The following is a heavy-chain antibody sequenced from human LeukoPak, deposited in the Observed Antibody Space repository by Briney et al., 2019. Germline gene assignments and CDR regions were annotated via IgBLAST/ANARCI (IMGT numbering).Heavy chain of an antibody. CDR3: ARGTWAAIDY. V-gene: IGHV4-59*01. J-gene: IGHJ4*02. D-gene: IGHD6-13*01. CDR1: GGSISSYY. Sequence: ASETLSLTCTVSGGSISSYYWSWIRQPPGKGLEWIGYIYYSGSTNYNPSLKSRVTISVDTSKNQFSLKLSSVTAADTAVYYCARGTWAAIDYWGQGTLVTVSS. CDR2: IYYSGST.